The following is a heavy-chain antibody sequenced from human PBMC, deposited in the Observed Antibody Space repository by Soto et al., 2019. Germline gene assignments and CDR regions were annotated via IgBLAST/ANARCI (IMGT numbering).Heavy chain of an antibody. CDR3: ARELMPAAGSGDFYAMDV. CDR2: ITYNGNE. J-gene: IGHJ6*02. CDR1: GFTFSSYT. V-gene: IGHV3-30*04. D-gene: IGHD6-13*01. Sequence: LRLSCAASGFTFSSYTMHWVRQAPGKGLEWVAVITYNGNEYYTDSVRGRFTISRDSSRTTVYLQMNSLRPGDTALYYCARELMPAAGSGDFYAMDVWGQGTTVTVSS.